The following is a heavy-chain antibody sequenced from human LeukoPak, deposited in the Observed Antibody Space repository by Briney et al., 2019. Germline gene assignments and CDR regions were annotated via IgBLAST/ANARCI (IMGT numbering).Heavy chain of an antibody. CDR2: IYNSGTT. CDR1: GGSISNYY. CDR3: AREGGPYRPLDY. J-gene: IGHJ4*02. Sequence: KPSETLSLTCTVSGGSISNYYWSWIRQPPGKGLEWIGYIYNSGTTNYNPSLKSRLTISVDTSKDQFSLKLTTVTAADTAVYYCAREGGPYRPLDYSGQGTLVTVAS. V-gene: IGHV4-4*08.